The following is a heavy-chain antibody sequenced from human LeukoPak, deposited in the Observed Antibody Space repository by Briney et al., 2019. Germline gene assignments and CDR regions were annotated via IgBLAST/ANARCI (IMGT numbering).Heavy chain of an antibody. J-gene: IGHJ4*02. D-gene: IGHD3-9*01. Sequence: SETLSLTCAVTGYSISSGYYWGWIRQPPGRGLEWIGSIYYSGSTYYNPSLKSRVTISVDTSKHQFSLKLSSVTAADTAVYYCARLSSVRYFDWLLFNYFDYWGQGTLVTVSS. V-gene: IGHV4-38-2*01. CDR3: ARLSSVRYFDWLLFNYFDY. CDR1: GYSISSGYY. CDR2: IYYSGST.